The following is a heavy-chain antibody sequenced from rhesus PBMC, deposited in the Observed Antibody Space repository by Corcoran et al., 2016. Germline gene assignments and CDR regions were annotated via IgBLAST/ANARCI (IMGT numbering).Heavy chain of an antibody. D-gene: IGHD2-15*01. CDR3: ARVNIPGRRFDV. Sequence: EVQLVETGGGLVQPGGSLKLSCAASGLTFSSYGMSWVRQAPVKGLEWVSAINIGGGSTYYADSVKSRITISRDNSKNTLSLQMNSLRAEDTAVYYCARVNIPGRRFDVWGPGVLVTVSS. V-gene: IGHV3S5*01. CDR1: GLTFSSYG. CDR2: INIGGGST. J-gene: IGHJ5-1*01.